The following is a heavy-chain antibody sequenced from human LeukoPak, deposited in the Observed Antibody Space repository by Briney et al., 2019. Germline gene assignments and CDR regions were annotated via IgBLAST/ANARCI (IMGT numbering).Heavy chain of an antibody. CDR2: IDSSGGYI. CDR1: GFTFNTYS. CDR3: LRGDRRDY. Sequence: GGSLRLSCAASGFTFNTYSMNWARQAPGKGLGWVSSIDSSGGYIFYADSVKGRFIISRDNAKDSLYLQMNSLRVEDTAVYYCLRGDRRDYWGQGTLVTVSS. J-gene: IGHJ4*02. V-gene: IGHV3-21*06.